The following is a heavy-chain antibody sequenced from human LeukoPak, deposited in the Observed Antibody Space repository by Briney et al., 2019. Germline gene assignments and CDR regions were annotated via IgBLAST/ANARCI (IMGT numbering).Heavy chain of an antibody. CDR1: GGSFSGYY. Sequence: SETLSLTCAVYGGSFSGYYWSWIRQPPGKGLEWIGEINHSGSTNYNPSLKSRVTISVDTSKNQFSLKLSSVTAADTAVYYCARAVFTMIVSLQSSHWFDPWGQGTLVTVSS. CDR3: ARAVFTMIVSLQSSHWFDP. D-gene: IGHD3-22*01. CDR2: INHSGST. J-gene: IGHJ5*02. V-gene: IGHV4-34*01.